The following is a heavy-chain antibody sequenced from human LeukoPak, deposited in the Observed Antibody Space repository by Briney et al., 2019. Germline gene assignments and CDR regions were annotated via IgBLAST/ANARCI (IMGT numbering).Heavy chain of an antibody. J-gene: IGHJ4*02. D-gene: IGHD3-22*01. CDR1: GFTVSSNY. CDR2: IYSGGTT. V-gene: IGHV3-53*01. CDR3: ARAPANKYDSRLPEDY. Sequence: GGSLRLSCAASGFTVSSNYMSWVRQAPGKGLEWVSVIYSGGTTYYADSVKGRFTISRVNSNNTLYLQMNSLRAEDTAVYYCARAPANKYDSRLPEDYWGQGTLVTVSS.